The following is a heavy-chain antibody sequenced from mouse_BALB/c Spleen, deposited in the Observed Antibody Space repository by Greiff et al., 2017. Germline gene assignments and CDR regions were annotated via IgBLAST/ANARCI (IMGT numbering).Heavy chain of an antibody. Sequence: EVHLVESGGGLVKPGGSLKLSCAASGFTFSDYYMYWVRQTPEKRLEWVATISDGGSYTYYPDSVKGRFTISRDNAKNNLYLQMSSLKSEDTAMYYCARGGYGSSYDFDYWGQGTTLTVSS. CDR1: GFTFSDYY. CDR3: ARGGYGSSYDFDY. V-gene: IGHV5-4*02. J-gene: IGHJ2*01. CDR2: ISDGGSYT. D-gene: IGHD1-1*01.